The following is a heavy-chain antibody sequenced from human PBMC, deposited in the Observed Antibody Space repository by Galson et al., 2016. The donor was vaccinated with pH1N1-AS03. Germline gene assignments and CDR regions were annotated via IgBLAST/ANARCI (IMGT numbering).Heavy chain of an antibody. J-gene: IGHJ4*02. CDR3: ARDVGMTTVIIPGY. D-gene: IGHD4-23*01. CDR2: MYYSGST. Sequence: WVRQAPGKGLEWIGSMYYSGSTYYNPSLKSRVTISVDTSKNQFSLRLTSVTAADTAVYYCARDVGMTTVIIPGYWGQGTLVTVSS. V-gene: IGHV4-39*07.